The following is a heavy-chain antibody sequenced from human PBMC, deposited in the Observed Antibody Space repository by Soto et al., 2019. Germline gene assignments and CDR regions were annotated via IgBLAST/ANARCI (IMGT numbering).Heavy chain of an antibody. V-gene: IGHV3-30-3*01. CDR3: AREGFGACDLRRVSQTDC. J-gene: IGHJ4*02. D-gene: IGHD2-21*02. Sequence: QVQLVESGGGVVQHGRSLRLSCAASGFTFSSYAMHWVRQAPGKGLEWVGLISYDGSNAYYADSVKGRFTIYRDNCKNAVCLKVNSLRDDETAVYYGAREGFGACDLRRVSQTDCWRQGTLLTVSS. CDR1: GFTFSSYA. CDR2: ISYDGSNA.